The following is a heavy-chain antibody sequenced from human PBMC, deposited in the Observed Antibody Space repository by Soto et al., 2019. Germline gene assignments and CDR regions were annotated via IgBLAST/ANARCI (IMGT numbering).Heavy chain of an antibody. V-gene: IGHV3-48*02. D-gene: IGHD3-16*01. CDR1: GFTFSSYS. Sequence: GGSLRLSCAASGFTFSSYSMNWVRQAPGKGLEWVSYISSSSSTIYYADSVKGRFTISRDNAKNSLYLQMNSLRDEDTAVYYCARDPPYYDYVWGSQENPNYFDYWGQGTLVTVSS. CDR3: ARDPPYYDYVWGSQENPNYFDY. CDR2: ISSSSSTI. J-gene: IGHJ4*02.